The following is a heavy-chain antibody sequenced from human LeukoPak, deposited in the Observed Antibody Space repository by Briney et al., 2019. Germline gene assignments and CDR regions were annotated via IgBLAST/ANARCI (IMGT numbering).Heavy chain of an antibody. J-gene: IGHJ4*02. V-gene: IGHV3-74*01. Sequence: PGGSLRLSCEASGFTFSSYWMHWVRQAPAKGPEWVSRIQNDGSSTVYADSVKGRFTISRDNAKNTLYLQMNTLRVEDTAVYYCVCYRIAPPYWGQGTLVTVSS. CDR3: VCYRIAPPY. CDR1: GFTFSSYW. D-gene: IGHD2-8*01. CDR2: IQNDGSST.